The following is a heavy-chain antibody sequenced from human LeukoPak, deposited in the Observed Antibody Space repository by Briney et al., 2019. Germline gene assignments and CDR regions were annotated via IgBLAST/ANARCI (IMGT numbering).Heavy chain of an antibody. V-gene: IGHV3-21*01. J-gene: IGHJ6*03. Sequence: GGSLRLSCAAAGFTFSSYSMKWVRQAPGKGLEWGSSISSSSSYIDYADSVKGRCTIYRENGKKSLYLQMNSLRAEDTAVYYCARVVAGRYYYMDVWGKGTTVTVSS. CDR2: ISSSSSYI. CDR1: GFTFSSYS. D-gene: IGHD2-15*01. CDR3: ARVVAGRYYYMDV.